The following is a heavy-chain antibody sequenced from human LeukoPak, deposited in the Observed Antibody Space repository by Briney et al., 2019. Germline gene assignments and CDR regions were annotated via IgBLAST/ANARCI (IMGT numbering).Heavy chain of an antibody. J-gene: IGHJ5*02. CDR2: INHSGST. CDR3: ARVSSTFYNWFDP. V-gene: IGHV4-34*01. Sequence: SETLSLTCAVYGGSFSGYYWSWIRQPPGKGLEWIGEINHSGSTNYNPSLKSRVTISVDTSKNQFSLKLSSVTAADTAVYYCARVSSTFYNWFDPWGQGTLVTVSS. CDR1: GGSFSGYY. D-gene: IGHD2/OR15-2a*01.